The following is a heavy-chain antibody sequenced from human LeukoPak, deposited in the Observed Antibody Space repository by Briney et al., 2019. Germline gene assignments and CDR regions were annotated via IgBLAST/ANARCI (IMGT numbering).Heavy chain of an antibody. D-gene: IGHD5/OR15-5a*01. Sequence: SETLSLTCTVSGGSISSSYYWGWIRQPPGKGLEWIGSIYYSGSTYYNPSLKSRVTISVDTSKNQFSLKLSSVTAADTAVYYCARGDTVSTGVYWGQGTLVTVSS. CDR2: IYYSGST. J-gene: IGHJ4*02. CDR3: ARGDTVSTGVY. CDR1: GGSISSSYY. V-gene: IGHV4-39*01.